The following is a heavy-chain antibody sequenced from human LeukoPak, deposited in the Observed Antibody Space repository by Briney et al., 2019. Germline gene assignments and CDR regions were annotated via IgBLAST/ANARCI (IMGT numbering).Heavy chain of an antibody. Sequence: GASVKVSCKASGYTFTGYYMHWVRQAPGQGLEWMGWINPNSGGTNYAQKFQGRVTMTRDTSISTAYMELSRLRSDDTAVYYCAREHYDFWSGSQRRGYFDYWGQGTLVTVSS. D-gene: IGHD3-3*01. J-gene: IGHJ4*02. CDR1: GYTFTGYY. CDR2: INPNSGGT. CDR3: AREHYDFWSGSQRRGYFDY. V-gene: IGHV1-2*02.